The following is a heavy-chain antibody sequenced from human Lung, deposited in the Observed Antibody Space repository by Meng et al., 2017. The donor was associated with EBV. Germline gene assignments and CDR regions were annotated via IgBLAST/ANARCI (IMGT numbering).Heavy chain of an antibody. D-gene: IGHD2-21*01. CDR2: IYNSGST. V-gene: IGHV4-30-2*05. J-gene: IGHJ4*02. Sequence: QLPLQESGSGLVKPSQTLSLTCAVSGGSISSGGYSWSWIRQPPGKGLEWIGYIYNSGSTYYNPSLKSRVTISVDTSKNQFSLKLRFVTAADTAVYYCAREGRSHQVGVSVYWGQGNLVTVSS. CDR1: GGSISSGGYS. CDR3: AREGRSHQVGVSVY.